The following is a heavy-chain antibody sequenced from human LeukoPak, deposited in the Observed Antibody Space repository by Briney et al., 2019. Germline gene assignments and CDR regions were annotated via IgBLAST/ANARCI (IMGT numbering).Heavy chain of an antibody. CDR2: ISGSGGST. CDR3: AKVVVAPNWYFDL. Sequence: GGSLRLSCAASGFTFSSHAMSWVRQAPGKGLEWVSAISGSGGSTYYADSVKGRFTISRDNSKNTLYLQMNSLRAEDTAVYYCAKVVVAPNWYFDLWGRGTLVTVSS. V-gene: IGHV3-23*01. J-gene: IGHJ2*01. D-gene: IGHD5-12*01. CDR1: GFTFSSHA.